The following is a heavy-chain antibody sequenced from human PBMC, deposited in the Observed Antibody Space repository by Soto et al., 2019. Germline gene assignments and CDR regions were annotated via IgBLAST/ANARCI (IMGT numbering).Heavy chain of an antibody. CDR1: GGSISSGGYH. Sequence: QVQLQESGPGLVKPSQTLSLTCTVSGGSISSGGYHWSWIRQHPGKGLEWIGYIYYSGSTYYNPSLKSRVTISVDTSKNQFSLKLSSVTAADTAVYYCMANAGYYYYGMDVWGQGTTVTVSS. D-gene: IGHD1-1*01. CDR3: MANAGYYYYGMDV. CDR2: IYYSGST. J-gene: IGHJ6*02. V-gene: IGHV4-31*03.